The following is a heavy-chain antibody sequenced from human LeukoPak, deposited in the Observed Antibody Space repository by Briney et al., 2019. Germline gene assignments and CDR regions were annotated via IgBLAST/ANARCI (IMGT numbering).Heavy chain of an antibody. V-gene: IGHV3-49*04. Sequence: GGSLRLSCTASGFTFGDYAMSWVRQAPGKGLEWVGFIRSKAYGGTTEYAASVKGRFTISRDDSRSIAYLQMSSLKTEDTAVYYCTRARASYYFDYWGQGTLVTVSS. CDR1: GFTFGDYA. J-gene: IGHJ4*02. CDR2: IRSKAYGGTT. CDR3: TRARASYYFDY. D-gene: IGHD3-10*01.